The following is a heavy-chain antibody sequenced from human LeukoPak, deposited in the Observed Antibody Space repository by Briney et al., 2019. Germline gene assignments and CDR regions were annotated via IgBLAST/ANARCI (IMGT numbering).Heavy chain of an antibody. CDR1: GLTVSNNY. CDR2: IYSGGST. Sequence: GGPLRLSCAASGLTVSNNYMSWVRQAPGKGLEWIAVIYSGGSTFHADSVKGRFIISRDNSKNTLYLQMNSLRVEDTAVYYCATGTHPGNWGQGTLVTVSS. V-gene: IGHV3-66*01. CDR3: ATGTHPGN. D-gene: IGHD1-14*01. J-gene: IGHJ4*02.